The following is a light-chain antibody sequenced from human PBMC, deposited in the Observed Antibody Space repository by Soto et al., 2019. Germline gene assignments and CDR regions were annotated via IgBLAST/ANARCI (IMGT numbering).Light chain of an antibody. V-gene: IGKV1-17*01. Sequence: DIQMTQSPSSLSSSVGDRVTITCRASQGIRNGLSWYQQKPGTAPKRLIYAASTLQSGVPSRFSGSGSGTEFTLTNRSLQAEDFATYYCLQHKNYPWTFGQGTKVEIK. CDR1: QGIRNG. CDR3: LQHKNYPWT. J-gene: IGKJ1*01. CDR2: AAS.